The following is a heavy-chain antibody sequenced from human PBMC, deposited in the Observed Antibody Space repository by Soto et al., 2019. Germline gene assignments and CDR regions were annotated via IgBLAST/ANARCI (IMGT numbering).Heavy chain of an antibody. CDR2: IYYSGST. V-gene: IGHV4-30-4*01. J-gene: IGHJ6*02. CDR3: ARGRITMVRGVITYYYYGMDV. Sequence: QVQLQESGPGLVKPSQTLSLTCTVSGGSISSGDYYWSWIRQPPGKGLEWIGYIYYSGSTYYNPSLQRRVTLSVDTSKNQFSLKLSSVTAADTAVYYCARGRITMVRGVITYYYYGMDVWGQGTTVTVSS. D-gene: IGHD3-10*01. CDR1: GGSISSGDYY.